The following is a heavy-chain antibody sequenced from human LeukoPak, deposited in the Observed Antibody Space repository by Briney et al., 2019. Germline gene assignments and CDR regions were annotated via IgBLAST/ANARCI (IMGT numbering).Heavy chain of an antibody. J-gene: IGHJ4*02. V-gene: IGHV4-61*02. CDR3: ARESIAAAGTSLVY. CDR1: GGSISSGSYY. D-gene: IGHD6-13*01. CDR2: IYTSGST. Sequence: KPSQTLSLTCTVSGGSISSGSYYWSWIRQPAGKGLEWIGRIYTSGSTNYNPSLKSRVTISVDTSKNQFSLKLSSVTAADTAVYYCARESIAAAGTSLVYWGQGTLVTVSS.